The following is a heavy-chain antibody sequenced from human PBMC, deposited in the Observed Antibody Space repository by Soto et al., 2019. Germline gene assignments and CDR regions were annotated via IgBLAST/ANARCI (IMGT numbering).Heavy chain of an antibody. Sequence: SETLSLTCTVSGGFISSSSYYWGWIRQPPGKGLEWIGSIYYSGSTYYNPSLKSRVTISVDTPKNQFSLKLSSVTAADTAVYYCARKSGGSDTGYYYMDVWGKGTTVTVSS. D-gene: IGHD2-15*01. CDR1: GGFISSSSYY. CDR3: ARKSGGSDTGYYYMDV. CDR2: IYYSGST. V-gene: IGHV4-39*01. J-gene: IGHJ6*03.